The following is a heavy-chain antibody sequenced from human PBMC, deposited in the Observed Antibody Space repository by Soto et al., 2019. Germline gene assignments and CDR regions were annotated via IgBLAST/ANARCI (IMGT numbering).Heavy chain of an antibody. CDR2: ISGSGGST. D-gene: IGHD3-10*01. CDR3: AGRFYGSGSYYVDAFDI. V-gene: IGHV3-23*01. CDR1: GLTFSSYA. J-gene: IGHJ3*02. Sequence: PGGSLRLSCAASGLTFSSYAMSWVRQAPGKGLEWVSAISGSGGSTYYADSVKGRFTISRDNSKNTLYLQMNSLRAEDTVVYYCAGRFYGSGSYYVDAFDIWGQGTMVTVSS.